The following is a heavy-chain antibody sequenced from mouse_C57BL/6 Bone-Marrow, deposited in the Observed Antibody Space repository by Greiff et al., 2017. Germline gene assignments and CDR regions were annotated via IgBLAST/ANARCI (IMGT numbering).Heavy chain of an antibody. CDR2: ISSGSSTI. CDR3: ARGTVVATFYWYFDV. J-gene: IGHJ1*03. CDR1: GFTFSDYG. Sequence: EVKLVESGGGLVKPGGSLKLSCAASGFTFSDYGMHWVRQAPEKGLVWVAYISSGSSTIYYADTVKGRFTISRDNAKNTLFLQMTSLRSEDTAMYYCARGTVVATFYWYFDVWGTGTTVTVSS. V-gene: IGHV5-17*01. D-gene: IGHD1-1*01.